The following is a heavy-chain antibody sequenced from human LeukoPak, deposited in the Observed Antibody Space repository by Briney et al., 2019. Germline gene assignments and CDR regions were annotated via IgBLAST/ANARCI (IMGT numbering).Heavy chain of an antibody. CDR2: INHSGST. V-gene: IGHV4-34*01. J-gene: IGHJ2*01. D-gene: IGHD6-19*01. Sequence: SEILSLTCAVYGGSFSGYYWSLIRQPPGKGLEWIGEINHSGSTNYNPSLKSRVTISVGTSKNQFSLKLSSVTAADTAVYYCAREAPGSSGPSYSPYLYFDLSRRGTLVTVSS. CDR3: AREAPGSSGPSYSPYLYFDL. CDR1: GGSFSGYY.